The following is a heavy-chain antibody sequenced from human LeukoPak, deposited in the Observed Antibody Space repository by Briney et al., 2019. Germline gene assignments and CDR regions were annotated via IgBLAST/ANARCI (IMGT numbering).Heavy chain of an antibody. CDR3: ARTPYYGFEDY. CDR2: IIPIFGTA. CDR1: GYTFTSYG. J-gene: IGHJ4*02. Sequence: GASVKVSCKASGYTFTSYGISWVRQAPGQGLEWMGGIIPIFGTANYAQKFQGRVTITADESTSTAYMELSSLRSEDTAVYYCARTPYYGFEDYWGQGTLVTVSS. D-gene: IGHD3-10*01. V-gene: IGHV1-69*13.